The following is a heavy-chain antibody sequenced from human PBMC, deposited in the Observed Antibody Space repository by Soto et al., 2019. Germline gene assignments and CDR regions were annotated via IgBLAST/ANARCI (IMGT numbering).Heavy chain of an antibody. CDR2: IYHIGST. Sequence: SETLSLTCAVSGGSISSSNWWSWVRQPPGKGLEWIGEIYHIGSTNYGPSLKSRVTISVDKSKNQFSLKLSYVTAADPAVYYCARDRYGVEGENWFDPWGKGHLVAVST. J-gene: IGHJ5*02. D-gene: IGHD4-17*01. CDR3: ARDRYGVEGENWFDP. V-gene: IGHV4-4*02. CDR1: GGSISSSNW.